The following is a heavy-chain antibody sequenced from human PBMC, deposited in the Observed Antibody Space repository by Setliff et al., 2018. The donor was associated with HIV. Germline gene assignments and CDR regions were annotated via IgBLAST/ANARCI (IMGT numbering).Heavy chain of an antibody. CDR1: GYRFTGFA. D-gene: IGHD5-18*01. CDR2: INAGTGNT. V-gene: IGHV1-3*01. Sequence: ASVKVSCKAPGYRFTGFAIHWVRQAPGQRFEWMGWINAGTGNTKYSQKFQDRVTISRDIHANTAYMELSSLRSEDTAIYYCARSLREYSYGSPDYWGPGTLFTVSS. J-gene: IGHJ4*02. CDR3: ARSLREYSYGSPDY.